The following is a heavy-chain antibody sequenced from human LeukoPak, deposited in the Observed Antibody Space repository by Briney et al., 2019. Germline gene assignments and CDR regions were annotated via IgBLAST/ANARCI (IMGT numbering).Heavy chain of an antibody. V-gene: IGHV3-21*05. CDR1: GFSFSAHG. J-gene: IGHJ4*02. D-gene: IGHD2-15*01. CDR3: ARASWGSAMVLAATASDF. CDR2: ISTSSGR. Sequence: PGGSLRLSCVTSGFSFSAHGMNWVRHTPGKGLEWISYISTSSGRYYADSVKGRFTTSRDNAKNSLYLQMNSLRAEDTAVYYCARASWGSAMVLAATASDFWGQGTLVTVSS.